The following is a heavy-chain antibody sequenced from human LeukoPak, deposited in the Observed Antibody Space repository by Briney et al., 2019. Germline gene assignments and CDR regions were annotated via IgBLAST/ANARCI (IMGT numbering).Heavy chain of an antibody. Sequence: ASVKVSRKASGGTFSSYAISWVRQAPGQGLEWMGGIIPIFGTANYAQKFQGRVTITADESTSTAYMELSSLRSEDTAVYYCARALRMIDYYDSSGYYGLDYWGQGTLVTVSS. CDR3: ARALRMIDYYDSSGYYGLDY. J-gene: IGHJ4*02. CDR1: GGTFSSYA. CDR2: IIPIFGTA. D-gene: IGHD3-22*01. V-gene: IGHV1-69*13.